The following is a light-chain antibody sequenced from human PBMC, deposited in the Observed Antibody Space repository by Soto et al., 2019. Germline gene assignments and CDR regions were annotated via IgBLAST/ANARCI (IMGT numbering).Light chain of an antibody. V-gene: IGLV2-23*01. Sequence: SALTQPASVSGSPGQSITISCTGTSSDVGSYNLVSWYQQHPGKAPKLMIYEGSKRPSGVSNRFSGSKSGNTASLTISGLQAEDEADYYCCSYAGSSTPYVIGTGTKVTVL. CDR2: EGS. J-gene: IGLJ1*01. CDR3: CSYAGSSTPYV. CDR1: SSDVGSYNL.